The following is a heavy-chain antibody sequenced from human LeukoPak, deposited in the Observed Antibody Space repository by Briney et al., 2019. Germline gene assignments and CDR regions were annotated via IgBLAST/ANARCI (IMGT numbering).Heavy chain of an antibody. CDR3: ARASYSSSFDY. V-gene: IGHV3-23*01. CDR2: ITSSGAAT. D-gene: IGHD6-13*01. Sequence: GGSLRLSCAASGFTFSSYAMSWVRQAPGKGLEWVSSITSSGAATYYADSVKGRFTISRDNSDNTLYLQMNSLRAEDTAVYYCARASYSSSFDYWGQGTLVTVSS. J-gene: IGHJ4*02. CDR1: GFTFSSYA.